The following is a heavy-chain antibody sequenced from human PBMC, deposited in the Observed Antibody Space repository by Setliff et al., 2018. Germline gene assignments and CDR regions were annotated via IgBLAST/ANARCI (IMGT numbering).Heavy chain of an antibody. J-gene: IGHJ4*02. Sequence: SETLSLTCTVSGGSINSGSYYWSWIRQPAGKGLEWIGRIYSRGSTNYNPSLKSRVTVSLDASENQLSLKLSSVTAADTAVYYCARGPVMIVATGYFDYWGQGTLVTVSS. CDR3: ARGPVMIVATGYFDY. CDR1: GGSINSGSYY. V-gene: IGHV4-61*02. D-gene: IGHD3-22*01. CDR2: IYSRGST.